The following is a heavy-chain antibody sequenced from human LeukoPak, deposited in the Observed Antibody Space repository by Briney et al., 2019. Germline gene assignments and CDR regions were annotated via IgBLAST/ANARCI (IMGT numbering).Heavy chain of an antibody. CDR3: ARVGYGDYGGSYYYYGMDV. J-gene: IGHJ6*02. Sequence: SETLSLTCTVSGGFISSYYWSWIRQPPGKGLEWIGYIYYSGSTNYNPSLKSRVTISVDTSKNQFSLKLSSVTAADTAVYYCARVGYGDYGGSYYYYGMDVWGQGTTVTVSS. CDR2: IYYSGST. V-gene: IGHV4-59*01. D-gene: IGHD4-17*01. CDR1: GGFISSYY.